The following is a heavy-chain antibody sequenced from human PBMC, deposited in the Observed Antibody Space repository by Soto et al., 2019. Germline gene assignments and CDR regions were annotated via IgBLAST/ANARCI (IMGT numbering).Heavy chain of an antibody. Sequence: QVQLVQSGAEVKKPGASVKVSCKASGYTFTSYGISWVRQAPGQGLEWMGWISAYNGNTNYAQKLQGRVTMTTDTSTSTSYMELSRLTSDDTAVYYCARLHYYGSGSYGGYYYGMDVWGQGTTVTVSS. CDR3: ARLHYYGSGSYGGYYYGMDV. CDR1: GYTFTSYG. CDR2: ISAYNGNT. D-gene: IGHD3-10*01. J-gene: IGHJ6*02. V-gene: IGHV1-18*01.